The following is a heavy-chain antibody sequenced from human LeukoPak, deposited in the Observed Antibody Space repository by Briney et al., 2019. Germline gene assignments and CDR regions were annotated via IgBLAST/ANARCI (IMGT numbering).Heavy chain of an antibody. V-gene: IGHV3-30*19. Sequence: GGSLRLSCAASGFTFSSYGMHWVRQAPGKGLEWVAVISYDGSNKYYADSVKGRFTISRDNSKNTQYLQMNSLRAEDTAVYYCAREGSSSWRALDYWGQGTLVTVSS. J-gene: IGHJ4*02. CDR2: ISYDGSNK. CDR3: AREGSSSWRALDY. CDR1: GFTFSSYG. D-gene: IGHD6-13*01.